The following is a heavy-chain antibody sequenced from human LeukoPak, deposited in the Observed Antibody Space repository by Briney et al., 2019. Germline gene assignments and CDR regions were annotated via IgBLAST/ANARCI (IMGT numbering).Heavy chain of an antibody. CDR3: ERGPVPAIAAAGTPEDY. J-gene: IGHJ4*02. V-gene: IGHV1-46*01. CDR1: GYTFTSYY. CDR2: INPIGGST. Sequence: ASVKVSCTASGYTFTSYYMHWVRQAPGQGLEWMGIINPIGGSTSYAQKFQGRVTMTRDMSTRTVYLELSSLRTEDTGVYYLERGPVPAIAAAGTPEDYWGQGTLVTVSS. D-gene: IGHD6-13*01.